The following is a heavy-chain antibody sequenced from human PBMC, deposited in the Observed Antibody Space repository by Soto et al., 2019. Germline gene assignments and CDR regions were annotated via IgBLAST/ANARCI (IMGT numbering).Heavy chain of an antibody. CDR3: ARGPYDYVWGSYRPHFDY. CDR1: GGSISSGDYY. CDR2: IYYSGST. J-gene: IGHJ4*02. D-gene: IGHD3-16*02. V-gene: IGHV4-30-4*01. Sequence: QVQLQESGPGLVKPSQTLSLTCTVSGGSISSGDYYWSWIRQPPGKGLEWIGYIYYSGSTYYNPSRKSRVTISVDTSKNQFSLKLSSVTAADTAVYYCARGPYDYVWGSYRPHFDYWGQGTLVTVSS.